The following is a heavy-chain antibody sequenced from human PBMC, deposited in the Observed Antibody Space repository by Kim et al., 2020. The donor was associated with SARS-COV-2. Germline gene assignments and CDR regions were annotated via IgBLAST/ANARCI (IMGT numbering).Heavy chain of an antibody. CDR3: ARRSAFVLMVYSISYFDY. CDR1: GFTFSDYY. D-gene: IGHD2-8*01. V-gene: IGHV3-11*01. Sequence: GGSLRLSCAASGFTFSDYYMSWIRQAPGKGLEWVSYISSSGCTIYYADSVKGRFTISRDNAKNSLYLQMNSLRAEDTAVYYCARRSAFVLMVYSISYFDYWGQGTLVTVSA. CDR2: ISSSGCTI. J-gene: IGHJ4*02.